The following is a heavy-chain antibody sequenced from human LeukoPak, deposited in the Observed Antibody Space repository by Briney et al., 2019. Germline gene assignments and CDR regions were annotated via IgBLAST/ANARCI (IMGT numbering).Heavy chain of an antibody. V-gene: IGHV3-21*01. Sequence: GGSLRLSCAASGFTFSSYSMNWVRQAPGKGLEWVSSTSSSSSYIYYADSVKGRFTISRDNAKNSLYLQMNSLRAEDTAVYYCARVELGLNYARNWGQGTLVTVSS. CDR1: GFTFSSYS. J-gene: IGHJ4*02. D-gene: IGHD1-7*01. CDR2: TSSSSSYI. CDR3: ARVELGLNYARN.